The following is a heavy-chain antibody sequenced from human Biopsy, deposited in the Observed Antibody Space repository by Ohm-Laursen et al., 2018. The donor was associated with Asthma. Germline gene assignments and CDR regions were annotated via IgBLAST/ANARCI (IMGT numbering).Heavy chain of an antibody. D-gene: IGHD3-3*02. CDR1: GFRFSDYD. CDR3: ARTFHFWSPYHAEHYQL. CDR2: ISSSSGSR. J-gene: IGHJ1*01. Sequence: GSLRLSFAASGFRFSDYDMNWVRQAPGKGLEWVATISSSSGSRDYADSVKGRFTISRDSSNTVYLQMNWLRAEGTAVYYCARTFHFWSPYHAEHYQLWGQGTLVTVSS. V-gene: IGHV3-23*01.